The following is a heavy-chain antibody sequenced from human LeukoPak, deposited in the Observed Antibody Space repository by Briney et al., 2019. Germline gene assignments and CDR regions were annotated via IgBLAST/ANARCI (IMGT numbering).Heavy chain of an antibody. D-gene: IGHD3-9*01. V-gene: IGHV3-23*01. CDR2: ISGSGGST. CDR1: GFTFSSYA. CDR3: ACDYYDLLTGRQTDYYFDY. J-gene: IGHJ4*02. Sequence: GGSLRLSCAASGFTFSSYAMSWVRQAPGKGLEWVSAISGSGGSTYYADSVKGRFTISRDNAKNSLYLQMNSLRAEDTAVYYCACDYYDLLTGRQTDYYFDYWGQGTLVTVSS.